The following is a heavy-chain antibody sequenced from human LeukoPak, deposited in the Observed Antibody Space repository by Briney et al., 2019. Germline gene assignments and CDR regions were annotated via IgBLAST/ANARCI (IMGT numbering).Heavy chain of an antibody. V-gene: IGHV3-74*01. J-gene: IGHJ4*02. CDR1: GFTFSSYW. Sequence: GGSLRLSCTASGFTFSSYWMHWVRQAPGKGLVWVSRISTDGSSTSYADSVKGRFTISRDNSKNTLYLQMNSLRAEDTAVYYCARDSVRIAAAGISADYWGQGTLVTVSS. D-gene: IGHD6-13*01. CDR2: ISTDGSST. CDR3: ARDSVRIAAAGISADY.